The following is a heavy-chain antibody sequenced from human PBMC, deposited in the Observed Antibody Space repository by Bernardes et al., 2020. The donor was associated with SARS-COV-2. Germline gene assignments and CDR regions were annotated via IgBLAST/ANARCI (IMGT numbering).Heavy chain of an antibody. CDR3: SRVSIRARGGKYVYYGIDV. D-gene: IGHD1-26*01. V-gene: IGHV3-49*03. CDR2: VRDKNFGATT. CDR1: GFNFGDYG. J-gene: IGHJ6*02. Sequence: GSLRLSCTGSGFNFGDYGLTWFRQAPGKGLEWVGVVRDKNFGATTEYVASVKGRFSISRDDSSSIAYLQMNGLKTEDTGVYYCSRVSIRARGGKYVYYGIDVWGQGTTVTVSS.